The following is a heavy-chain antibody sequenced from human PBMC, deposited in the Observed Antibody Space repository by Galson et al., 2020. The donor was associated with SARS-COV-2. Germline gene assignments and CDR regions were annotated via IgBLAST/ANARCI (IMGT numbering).Heavy chain of an antibody. V-gene: IGHV3-30*04. Sequence: GGSLRLSCAASGFTFSTYAMHWVRQAPGKGLEWVALISYDGSDSYYADSVKGRFTISRDNSKDTLYLQLNSLRLEDTAMYFCAKGEVRWFKECIGSWGQGARVNVS. J-gene: IGHJ4*02. CDR1: GFTFSTYA. CDR3: AKGEVRWFKECIGS. CDR2: ISYDGSDS. D-gene: IGHD3-10*01.